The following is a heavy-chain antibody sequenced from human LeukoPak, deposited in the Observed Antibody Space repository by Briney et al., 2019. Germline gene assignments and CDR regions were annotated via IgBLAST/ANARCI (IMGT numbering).Heavy chain of an antibody. J-gene: IGHJ4*02. CDR3: ARDGRYFDWLKRHFDY. CDR2: ISYDGSNK. CDR1: GFTFSSYA. Sequence: GGSLRLSCAASGFTFSSYAMHWVRQAPGKGLEWVAVISYDGSNKYYADSVKGRFTISRDNAKNSLYLQMNSLRAEDTAVYYCARDGRYFDWLKRHFDYWGQGTLVTVSS. V-gene: IGHV3-30*04. D-gene: IGHD3-9*01.